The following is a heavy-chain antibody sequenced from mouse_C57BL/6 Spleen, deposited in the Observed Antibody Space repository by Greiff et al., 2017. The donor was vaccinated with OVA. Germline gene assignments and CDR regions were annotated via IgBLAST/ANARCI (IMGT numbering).Heavy chain of an antibody. J-gene: IGHJ2*01. V-gene: IGHV3-6*01. Sequence: DVKLQESGPGLVKPSQSLSLTCSVTGYSITSGYYWNWIRQFPGNKLEWMGYISYDGSNNYNPSLKNRISITRDTSKNQFFLKLNSVTTEDTATDYCAREDGYDYEGSPYFDYWGQGTTLTVSS. CDR3: AREDGYDYEGSPYFDY. CDR2: ISYDGSN. D-gene: IGHD2-4*01. CDR1: GYSITSGYY.